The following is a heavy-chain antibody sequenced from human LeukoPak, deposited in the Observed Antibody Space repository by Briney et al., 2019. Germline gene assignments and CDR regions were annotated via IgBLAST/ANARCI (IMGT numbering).Heavy chain of an antibody. Sequence: ASVKVSCKASGGTFSSSSISWVRQAPGQGLEWMGGIIPIFGTANYAQKFQGRVTITADESTSTAYMELSSLRSEDTAVYYCARGWVYNDSSGYYSPFDYWGQGTLVTVSS. D-gene: IGHD3-22*01. V-gene: IGHV1-69*13. CDR3: ARGWVYNDSSGYYSPFDY. CDR1: GGTFSSSS. J-gene: IGHJ4*02. CDR2: IIPIFGTA.